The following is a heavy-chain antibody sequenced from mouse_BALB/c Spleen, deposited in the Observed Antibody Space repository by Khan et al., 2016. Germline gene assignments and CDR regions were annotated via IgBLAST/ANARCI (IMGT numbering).Heavy chain of an antibody. CDR2: IWGDGST. D-gene: IGHD1-1*02. CDR1: GFSIIAYG. V-gene: IGHV2-6-7*01. CDR3: ARDGWGDYAMDY. J-gene: IGHJ4*01. Sequence: VQLVESGPGLVAPSQSLSITCTVSGFSIIAYGVNWVRQPPGKGLEWLGMIWGDGSTDYNSALKYRLNITKDNSKSQAFLTQNSLQTDDTAKSYCARDGWGDYAMDYWGQGTSVTVSA.